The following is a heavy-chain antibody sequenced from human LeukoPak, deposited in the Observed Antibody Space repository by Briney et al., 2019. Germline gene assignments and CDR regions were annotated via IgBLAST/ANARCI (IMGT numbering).Heavy chain of an antibody. CDR1: GFTFSSYE. CDR3: ARDGGCSGGRCYPFDY. D-gene: IGHD2-15*01. J-gene: IGHJ4*02. Sequence: GGSLRLSCAAFGFTFSSYEMNWVRQAPGKGLEWVSYFSSSGNTVYYADSVKGRFTISRDNAKNSLYLQMNSLRAEDTALYYCARDGGCSGGRCYPFDYWGQGTLVTVSS. CDR2: FSSSGNTV. V-gene: IGHV3-48*03.